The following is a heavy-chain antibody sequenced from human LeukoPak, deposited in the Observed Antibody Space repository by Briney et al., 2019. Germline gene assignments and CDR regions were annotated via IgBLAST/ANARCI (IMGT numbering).Heavy chain of an antibody. CDR1: GYTFTSYD. CDR3: ARSVVGYGGASDAFDI. V-gene: IGHV1-8*01. Sequence: ASVKVSCKASGYTFTSYDINWVRQATGQGLEWMGWMNPNSGNTGYAQKFQGRVTMTRNTSISTAYMELSSLRSEDTAVYYCARSVVGYGGASDAFDIWGQGTMVTVSS. J-gene: IGHJ3*02. CDR2: MNPNSGNT. D-gene: IGHD4-23*01.